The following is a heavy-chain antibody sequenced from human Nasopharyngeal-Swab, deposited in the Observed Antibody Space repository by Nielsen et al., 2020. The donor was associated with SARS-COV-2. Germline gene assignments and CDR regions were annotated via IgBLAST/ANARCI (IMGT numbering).Heavy chain of an antibody. CDR3: AKDIAAYISGNWFDP. V-gene: IGHV3-23*01. J-gene: IGHJ5*02. Sequence: LKISCASSGFHFSSYAMSWVRQAPGKGLEWVSAISGNGGSTYYADSVKGRFTISRDNSKNTLYLQMNSLRAEDTAVYYCAKDIAAYISGNWFDPWGQGTLVTVSS. D-gene: IGHD6-6*01. CDR2: ISGNGGST. CDR1: GFHFSSYA.